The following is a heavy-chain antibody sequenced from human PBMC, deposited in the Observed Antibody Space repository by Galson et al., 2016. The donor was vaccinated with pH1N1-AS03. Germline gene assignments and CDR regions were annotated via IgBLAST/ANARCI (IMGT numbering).Heavy chain of an antibody. Sequence: SLRLSCAASGFTFSRHCMTWVRQAPGKGLEWVANINRDGSEKDYLDSVKGRFTISRDDASNSLYLQMNSLRAEDTAMYYCAIDLGYGIKGYGFDNWGQGTLVTVSS. CDR1: GFTFSRHC. D-gene: IGHD5-12*01. V-gene: IGHV3-7*01. CDR2: INRDGSEK. J-gene: IGHJ4*02. CDR3: AIDLGYGIKGYGFDN.